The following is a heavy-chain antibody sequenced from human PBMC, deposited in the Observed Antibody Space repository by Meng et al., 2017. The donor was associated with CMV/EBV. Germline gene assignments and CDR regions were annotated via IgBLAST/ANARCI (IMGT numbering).Heavy chain of an antibody. J-gene: IGHJ5*02. CDR3: ASTGDSVNWFDP. CDR2: IYYGVNT. D-gene: IGHD7-27*01. CDR1: GGFISSGDYY. Sequence: VSGGFISSGDYYWSWIRQPPGKGLEWIGYIYYGVNTYYNPSLKSRVSISVDTSKNQFSLKVSSVTAADTAVYYCASTGDSVNWFDPWGQGTLVTVSS. V-gene: IGHV4-30-4*08.